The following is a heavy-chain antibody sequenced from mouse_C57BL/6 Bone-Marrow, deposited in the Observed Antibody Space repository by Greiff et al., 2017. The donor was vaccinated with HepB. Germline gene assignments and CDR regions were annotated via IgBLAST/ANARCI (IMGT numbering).Heavy chain of an antibody. CDR2: IYPRSGNT. Sequence: VKLMESGAELARPGASVKLSCKASGYTFTSYGISWVKQRTGQGLEWIGEIYPRSGNTYYNEKFKGKATLTADKSSSTAYMELRSLTSEDSAVYFCARRRNNPYYFDYWGQGTTLTVSS. CDR1: GYTFTSYG. D-gene: IGHD1-3*01. J-gene: IGHJ2*01. V-gene: IGHV1-81*01. CDR3: ARRRNNPYYFDY.